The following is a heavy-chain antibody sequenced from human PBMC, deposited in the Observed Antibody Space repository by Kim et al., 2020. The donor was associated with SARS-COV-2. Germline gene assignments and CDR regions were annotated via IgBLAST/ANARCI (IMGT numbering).Heavy chain of an antibody. Sequence: LRSRFTISVDTSKNQFSLRLGSVTAADTAVYYCARQYCSSTSCPIWFDPWGQGTLVTVSS. D-gene: IGHD2-2*01. CDR3: ARQYCSSTSCPIWFDP. V-gene: IGHV4-39*01. J-gene: IGHJ5*02.